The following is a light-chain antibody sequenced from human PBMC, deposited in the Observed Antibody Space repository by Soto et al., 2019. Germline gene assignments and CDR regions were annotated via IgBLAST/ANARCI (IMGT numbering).Light chain of an antibody. CDR2: DAS. J-gene: IGKJ1*01. V-gene: IGKV3-15*01. CDR3: QQYGVRPRT. CDR1: QRVSSN. Sequence: EIVMTQSPATLSVSPGERATLSCRASQRVSSNLAGYKQIPGQAPRLLIYDASTRATVIPARFSGSGSGTEFTLTISSLQSEDFAVYYCQQYGVRPRTFGQGTKVEVK.